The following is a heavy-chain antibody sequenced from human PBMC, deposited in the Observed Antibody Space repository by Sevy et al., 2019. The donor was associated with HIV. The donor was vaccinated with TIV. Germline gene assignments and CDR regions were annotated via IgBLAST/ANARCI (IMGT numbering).Heavy chain of an antibody. J-gene: IGHJ4*02. V-gene: IGHV3-15*01. CDR2: IKSRIDGETT. CDR1: GLTFNNAW. D-gene: IGHD3-9*01. Sequence: GRSLGHSFAVSGLTFNNAWLRWVRHAAGTELQWLGLIKSRIDGETTDYAEPVKGRFTISRDDSKNTLFLQMNSLKIEDTAVYYCATAPGYYDSAPFDYWGPGTLVTVSS. CDR3: ATAPGYYDSAPFDY.